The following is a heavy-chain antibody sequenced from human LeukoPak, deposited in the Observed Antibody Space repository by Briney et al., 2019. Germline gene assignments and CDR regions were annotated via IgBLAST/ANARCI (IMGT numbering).Heavy chain of an antibody. CDR2: IHPSTGNP. D-gene: IGHD3-16*02. Sequence: ASVKVSCKASGYSFTNYAMNWVRQAPGQGLEWMGWIHPSTGNPTYAQGFTGRFVFSLDTSVSTTYLQVSSLKAEDTAVYFCARAFQSLGGLSLPDYWGQGTLVTVSS. J-gene: IGHJ4*02. CDR1: GYSFTNYA. CDR3: ARAFQSLGGLSLPDY. V-gene: IGHV7-4-1*02.